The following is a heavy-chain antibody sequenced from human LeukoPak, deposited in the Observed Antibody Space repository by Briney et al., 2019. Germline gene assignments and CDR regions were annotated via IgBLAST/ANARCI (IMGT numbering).Heavy chain of an antibody. V-gene: IGHV3-30*04. D-gene: IGHD5-18*01. CDR1: GFTFSSYA. J-gene: IGHJ4*02. CDR2: ISYDGSNK. Sequence: GGSLSLSSAASGFTFSSYAMHWVRQAPGKGLEWVAVISYDGSNKYYADSVKGRFTISRDNSKNTLYLQMNSLRAEDTAVYYCARESDTAMPNWGQGTLVTVSS. CDR3: ARESDTAMPN.